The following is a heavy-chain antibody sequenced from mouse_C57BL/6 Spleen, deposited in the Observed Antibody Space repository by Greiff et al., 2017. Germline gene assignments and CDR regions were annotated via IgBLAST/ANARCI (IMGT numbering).Heavy chain of an antibody. CDR3: ASLLGGFAY. J-gene: IGHJ3*01. CDR1: GYSITSGYY. Sequence: EVQLQESGPGLVKPSQSLSLTCSVTGYSITSGYYWNWIRQFPGNKLEWMGYISYDGSNNYNPSLKNRITITRDTSKNQFFLKLNSVTTEDTATYYCASLLGGFAYWGQGTLVTVSA. CDR2: ISYDGSN. V-gene: IGHV3-6*01. D-gene: IGHD2-1*01.